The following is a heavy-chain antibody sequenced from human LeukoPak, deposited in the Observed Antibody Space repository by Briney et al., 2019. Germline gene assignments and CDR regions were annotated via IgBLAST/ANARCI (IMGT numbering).Heavy chain of an antibody. CDR1: GYSISSGYY. CDR2: IYHSGST. CDR3: ARREPSSGRYRFDP. D-gene: IGHD6-19*01. J-gene: IGHJ5*02. V-gene: IGHV4-38-2*02. Sequence: SETLSLTCTVSGYSISSGYYWGWIRQPPGKGLEWIGSIYHSGSTYYNPSLKSRVTISVDTSKNQFSLKLSSVTAADTAVYYCARREPSSGRYRFDPWGQGTLVTVSS.